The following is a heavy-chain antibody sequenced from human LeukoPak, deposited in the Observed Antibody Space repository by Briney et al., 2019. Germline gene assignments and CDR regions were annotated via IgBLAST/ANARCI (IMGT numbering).Heavy chain of an antibody. CDR3: ARDVLIAADGVIRLDDFDI. V-gene: IGHV3-21*01. CDR2: ISSSSSFI. J-gene: IGHJ3*02. Sequence: GGSLRLSCAASGFTFSSYNMNWVRQTPGKGLEWVSPISSSSSFIYYADSVKGRFTISRDNAKNTLYLQMNSLRDEDTAVYYCARDVLIAADGVIRLDDFDIWGQGTVVTVSS. D-gene: IGHD6-13*01. CDR1: GFTFSSYN.